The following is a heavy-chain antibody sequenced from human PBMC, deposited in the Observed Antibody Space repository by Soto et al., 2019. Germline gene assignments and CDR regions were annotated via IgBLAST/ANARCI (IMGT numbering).Heavy chain of an antibody. CDR2: ISAYNGNT. D-gene: IGHD1-26*01. CDR1: GYTFTSYG. CDR3: ARERRDSGSYFTFDY. V-gene: IGHV1-18*01. Sequence: ASVKVSCKASGYTFTSYGISWVRQAPGQGLEWMGWISAYNGNTNYAQKLQGRVTMTTDTSTSTAYMELRSLRSDDAAMYYCARERRDSGSYFTFDYWGQGTLVTVSS. J-gene: IGHJ4*02.